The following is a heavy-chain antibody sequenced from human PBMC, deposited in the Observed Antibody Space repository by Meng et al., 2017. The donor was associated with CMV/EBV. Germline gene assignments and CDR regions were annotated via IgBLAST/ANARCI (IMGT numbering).Heavy chain of an antibody. V-gene: IGHV1-18*01. CDR2: ISAYNGNT. CDR3: ARHSEKFYDYVWGSYRVLGIFDY. CDR1: GYTFTSYG. Sequence: ASVKVSCKASGYTFTSYGISWVRQAPGQGLEWMGWISAYNGNTNYAQKLQGRVTMTTDTSTRTAYMELRSLRSDDTAVYYCARHSEKFYDYVWGSYRVLGIFDYWGQGTLVTVSS. J-gene: IGHJ4*02. D-gene: IGHD3-16*02.